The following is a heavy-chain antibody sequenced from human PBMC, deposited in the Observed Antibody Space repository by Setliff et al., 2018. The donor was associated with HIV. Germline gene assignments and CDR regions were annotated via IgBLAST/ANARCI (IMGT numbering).Heavy chain of an antibody. CDR1: GVPISSGLYY. V-gene: IGHV4-61*02. CDR2: ISSSGST. J-gene: IGHJ4*02. Sequence: SETLSLTCTVSGVPISSGLYYWNWIRQPAGKGLECIGRISSSGSTTYNPSLKSRVSVSIGPSKNQFSLNLSSVTAADTAVYYCARDVGSSAWPFDHWGQGTLVTVSS. D-gene: IGHD6-25*01. CDR3: ARDVGSSAWPFDH.